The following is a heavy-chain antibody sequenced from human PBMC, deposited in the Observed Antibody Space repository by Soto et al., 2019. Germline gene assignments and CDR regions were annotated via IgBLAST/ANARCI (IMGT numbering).Heavy chain of an antibody. J-gene: IGHJ6*02. V-gene: IGHV1-69*04. D-gene: IGHD3-3*01. Sequence: SVKVSCTASGGTFSSYAVTWVRHAPGQGLAWMATIIPSFNKVNYAQKFQDRVTIIADKSTSIAYMELSSLRSEDTALYYCARETIVGVIIGHQDGCAQGTTVTVSS. CDR2: IIPSFNKV. CDR3: ARETIVGVIIGHQDG. CDR1: GGTFSSYA.